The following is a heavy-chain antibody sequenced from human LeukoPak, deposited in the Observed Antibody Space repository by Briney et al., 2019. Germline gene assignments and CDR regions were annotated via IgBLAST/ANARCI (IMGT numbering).Heavy chain of an antibody. J-gene: IGHJ6*03. Sequence: PSETLSLTCTVSGGSISSYYWSWIRQPPGKGLEWIGYIYYSGSTNYNPSLKSRVTISVDTSKNQFSLKLSSVTAADTAVYYCARDTRVPYYDFWSGAYYYMDVWGKGTTVTVSS. CDR3: ARDTRVPYYDFWSGAYYYMDV. D-gene: IGHD3-3*01. CDR1: GGSISSYY. V-gene: IGHV4-59*01. CDR2: IYYSGST.